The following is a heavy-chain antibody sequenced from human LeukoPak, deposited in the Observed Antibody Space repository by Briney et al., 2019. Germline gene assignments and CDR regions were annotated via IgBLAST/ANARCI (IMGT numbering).Heavy chain of an antibody. CDR3: ARGGHWLDP. J-gene: IGHJ5*02. V-gene: IGHV3-7*01. CDR2: INHDGSEI. Sequence: GGSLRLSCAASGFTFSSYWMSWVRQAPGKGLEWVANINHDGSEIYYVDSLKGRFTISRDNGYNSLYLQMSSLRAEDTAVYFCARGGHWLDPWGQGTMVTVSS. CDR1: GFTFSSYW.